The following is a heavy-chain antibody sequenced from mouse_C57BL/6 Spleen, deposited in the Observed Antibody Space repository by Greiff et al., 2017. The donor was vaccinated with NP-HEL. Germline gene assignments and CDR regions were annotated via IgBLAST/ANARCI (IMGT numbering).Heavy chain of an antibody. Sequence: EVMLVESGGDLVKPGGSLKLSCAASGFTFSSYGMSWVRQTPDKRLEWVATISSGGSYTYYPDSVKGRFTISRDNAKNTLYLQMSSLKSEDTAMYYCESRAGTRYFDVWGTGTTVTVSS. CDR3: ESRAGTRYFDV. J-gene: IGHJ1*03. CDR2: ISSGGSYT. V-gene: IGHV5-6*02. D-gene: IGHD4-1*01. CDR1: GFTFSSYG.